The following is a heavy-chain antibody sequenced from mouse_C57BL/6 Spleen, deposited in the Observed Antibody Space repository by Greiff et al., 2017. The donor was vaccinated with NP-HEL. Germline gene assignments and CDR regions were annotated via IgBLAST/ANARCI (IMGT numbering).Heavy chain of an antibody. CDR3: TRRYYGPFDY. J-gene: IGHJ2*01. CDR2: IDPETGGT. Sequence: LVRPGASVTLSCKASGYTFTDYEMHWVKQTPVHGLEWIGAIDPETGGTAYNQKFKGKAILTADKSSSTAYMELRSLTSEDSAVYYCTRRYYGPFDYWGQGTTLTVSS. D-gene: IGHD1-2*01. CDR1: GYTFTDYE. V-gene: IGHV1-15*01.